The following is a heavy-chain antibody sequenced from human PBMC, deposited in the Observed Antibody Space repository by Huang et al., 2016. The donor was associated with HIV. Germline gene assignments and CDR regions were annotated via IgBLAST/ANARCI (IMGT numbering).Heavy chain of an antibody. D-gene: IGHD1-26*01. CDR2: ISNDGSNK. CDR1: GFSFSTYG. V-gene: IGHV3-30*18. Sequence: VQLVESGGGVVQPGRSLRLAWAASGFSFSTYGLHWVRQAPGKGLEWVAVISNDGSNKDYGHSMKGRFTISRDTSENKVYLQMNSLRHEDTAVYYCAKDGADEEWDIDYWGQGTLVTVSS. CDR3: AKDGADEEWDIDY. J-gene: IGHJ4*02.